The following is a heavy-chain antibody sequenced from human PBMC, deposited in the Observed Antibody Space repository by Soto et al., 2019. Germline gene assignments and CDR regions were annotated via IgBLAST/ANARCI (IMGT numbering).Heavy chain of an antibody. D-gene: IGHD2-2*01. CDR3: ARAASGYCSSTSCGNYYYGMDV. Sequence: ASVKGSCKASGYTFTGYYMHWVRQAPGQGLEWMGWINPNSGGTNYAQKFQGWVTMTRDTSISTAYMELSRLRSDDTAVYYCARAASGYCSSTSCGNYYYGMDVWGQGTTVTVSS. V-gene: IGHV1-2*04. J-gene: IGHJ6*02. CDR1: GYTFTGYY. CDR2: INPNSGGT.